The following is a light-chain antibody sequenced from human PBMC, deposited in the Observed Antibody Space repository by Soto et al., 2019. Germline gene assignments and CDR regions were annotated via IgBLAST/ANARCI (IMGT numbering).Light chain of an antibody. CDR1: SSDFGTNNY. V-gene: IGLV2-11*01. CDR2: NVD. CDR3: YSYAGRSPV. J-gene: IGLJ2*01. Sequence: QSALTQPRSMSGSPGQSVTISCSGTSSDFGTNNYVSWYQKYPGKAPKLLIYNVDKRPSGVPDRFSGSKSGNTASLTISGLQAEDEVDYYCYSYAGRSPVFGGGTQLTVL.